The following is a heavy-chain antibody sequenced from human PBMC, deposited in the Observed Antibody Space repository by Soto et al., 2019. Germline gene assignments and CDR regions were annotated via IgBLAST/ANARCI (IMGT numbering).Heavy chain of an antibody. CDR3: ARGSSIAGLYYGMDV. CDR1: GGSISSGGYY. V-gene: IGHV4-31*01. CDR2: NYYSGIT. D-gene: IGHD6-6*01. J-gene: IGHJ6*02. Sequence: QVQLQESGPGLVKPSQTLSLTCTVSGGSISSGGYYWTWIRQHPGKGLEWIGYNYYSGITYYNPSLKSLVTSPLDTSKNQFSLKLSSCTAADTAVYYCARGSSIAGLYYGMDVWGQGTTVTVSS.